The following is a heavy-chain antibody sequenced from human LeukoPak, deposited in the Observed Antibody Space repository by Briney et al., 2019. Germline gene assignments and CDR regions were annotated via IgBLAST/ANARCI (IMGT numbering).Heavy chain of an antibody. J-gene: IGHJ4*02. CDR3: AKGRQWLTDC. D-gene: IGHD6-19*01. CDR2: ISYDGNNK. Sequence: PGRSLRLSCAASGFTFSSYDMHWVRQAPGKGLEWVAVISYDGNNKYYPDSVKGRFTISRDNSKNSLYLQMNSLRIEDTALYYCAKGRQWLTDCWGQGTLVTVSS. CDR1: GFTFSSYD. V-gene: IGHV3-30*18.